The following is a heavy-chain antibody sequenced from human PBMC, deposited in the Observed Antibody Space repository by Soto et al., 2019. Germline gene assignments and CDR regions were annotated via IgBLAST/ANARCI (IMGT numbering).Heavy chain of an antibody. CDR1: GYKFTNYA. J-gene: IGHJ4*02. V-gene: IGHV1-3*04. CDR2: INIGNGNT. Sequence: ASVKVSCKASGYKFTNYAIHWVRQAPGQGLEWMGWINIGNGNTKYSQKLQGRVVITRDTAATTTYVELSSLSEEDTAVYYCGSWGGIASPAYDGSMAPYDYWGQGTLVTVSS. CDR3: GSWGGIASPAYDGSMAPYDY. D-gene: IGHD6-13*01.